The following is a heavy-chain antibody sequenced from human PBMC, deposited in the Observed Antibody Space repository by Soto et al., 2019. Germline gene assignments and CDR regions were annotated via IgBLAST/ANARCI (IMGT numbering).Heavy chain of an antibody. CDR3: ARGVSAGVDY. CDR2: MQPSTGRT. CDR1: GYSFTSLD. D-gene: IGHD1-26*01. Sequence: ASVKVSCKASGYSFTSLDINWVRQTAGQELEWMGWMQPSTGRTGYAQKFQGRVTVTRDTSINTAYMELTTLTSDDTAFYYCARGVSAGVDYWGQGTLVTVSS. V-gene: IGHV1-8*01. J-gene: IGHJ4*02.